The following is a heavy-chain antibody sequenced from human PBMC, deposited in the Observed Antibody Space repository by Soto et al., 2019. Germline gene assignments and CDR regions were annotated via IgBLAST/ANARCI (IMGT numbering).Heavy chain of an antibody. CDR3: TRIYDTNAYVDY. V-gene: IGHV4-30-4*01. Sequence: SETLSLTCAVSGGSISSGDYFWSWIRQPPGQGLEWIGYIYYSGSTYYNPSLKSRLTISVDTSKNQFSLKLSSVTAADTAVYHCTRIYDTNAYVDYWGQGTLVTVS. CDR2: IYYSGST. D-gene: IGHD3-22*01. CDR1: GGSISSGDYF. J-gene: IGHJ4*02.